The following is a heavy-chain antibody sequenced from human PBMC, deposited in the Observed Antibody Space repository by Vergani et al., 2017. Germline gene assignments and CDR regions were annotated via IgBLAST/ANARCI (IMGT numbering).Heavy chain of an antibody. V-gene: IGHV4-61*02. Sequence: QVQLQESGPGLVRPSQTLSLTCTVSGGSISSGSYYWSWFRQPAGKGLEWIGRFYTGGGTSYNPPLKSRVTISVDTAKNQFSLQLSSVTAADTAVYYCAREPLYSTTWPFLLLDMDVWGQGATVTDSS. CDR1: GGSISSGSYY. J-gene: IGHJ6*02. D-gene: IGHD6-13*01. CDR2: FYTGGGT. CDR3: AREPLYSTTWPFLLLDMDV.